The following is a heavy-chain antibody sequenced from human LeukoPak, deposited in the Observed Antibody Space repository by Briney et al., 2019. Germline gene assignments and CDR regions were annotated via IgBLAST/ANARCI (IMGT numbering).Heavy chain of an antibody. CDR1: GYTLTELS. D-gene: IGHD3-10*01. Sequence: GASVTVSCKVSGYTLTELSMHWVRQAPGKGLEWMGRFDPEDGETIYAQKFQGRVTMTADTSTDTVYMELSSLRSEDTAVYYCATEGKMVRGVYTDYWGQGTLVTVSS. J-gene: IGHJ4*02. V-gene: IGHV1-24*01. CDR2: FDPEDGET. CDR3: ATEGKMVRGVYTDY.